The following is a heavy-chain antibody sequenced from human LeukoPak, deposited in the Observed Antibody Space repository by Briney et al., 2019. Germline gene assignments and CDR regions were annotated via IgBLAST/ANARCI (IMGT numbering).Heavy chain of an antibody. V-gene: IGHV3-30*02. D-gene: IGHD6-19*01. Sequence: PGGSLRLSCAASGFTFSSYGMHWVRQAPGKGLEWVAFIRYDGSNKYYADSVKGRFTISRDNTKNSLYLQMNSLRAEDTALYYCARVRRPSAIAVAGTIYNYYYMDVWGKGTTVTVSS. CDR3: ARVRRPSAIAVAGTIYNYYYMDV. J-gene: IGHJ6*03. CDR1: GFTFSSYG. CDR2: IRYDGSNK.